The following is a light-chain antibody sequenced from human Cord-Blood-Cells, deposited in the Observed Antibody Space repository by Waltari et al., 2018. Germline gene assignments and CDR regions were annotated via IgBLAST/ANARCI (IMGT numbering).Light chain of an antibody. CDR2: EVS. CDR3: MQSIQLPLT. Sequence: DIVMTQTPLSLSVTPGQPASISCKSSQSLLHSDGKTYLYWYLQKPGQSPQLLIYEVSNRVSGVSDRFSGSGSGTDFTLKISRVEAEDVGVYYCMQSIQLPLTFGGGTKVEIK. CDR1: QSLLHSDGKTY. J-gene: IGKJ4*01. V-gene: IGKV2D-29*02.